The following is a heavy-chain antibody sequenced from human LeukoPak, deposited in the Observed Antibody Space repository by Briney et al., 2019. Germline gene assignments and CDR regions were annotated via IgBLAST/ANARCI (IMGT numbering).Heavy chain of an antibody. D-gene: IGHD6-13*01. J-gene: IGHJ6*03. V-gene: IGHV4-39*01. Sequence: SETLSLTCTVSGGSISSSSYYWGWIRQPPGKGLEWIGSIYYSGSTYYNPSLKSRVTISVDTSKNQFSLKLSSVTAADTAVYYCARHEEYSSSWDYYYYYMDVWGQGTTVTVSS. CDR2: IYYSGST. CDR1: GGSISSSSYY. CDR3: ARHEEYSSSWDYYYYYMDV.